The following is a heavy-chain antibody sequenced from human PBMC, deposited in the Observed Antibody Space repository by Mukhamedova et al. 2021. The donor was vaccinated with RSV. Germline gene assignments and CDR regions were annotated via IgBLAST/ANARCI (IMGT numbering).Heavy chain of an antibody. V-gene: IGHV3-23*01. CDR3: AKDRVCSSTNCHFES. D-gene: IGHD2-2*01. CDR2: ISAPGDGT. J-gene: IGHJ4*02. Sequence: EWVSGISAPGDGTFYADSVKGRFTISRDNSKNTLYLQMNSLRVEDTAVYYCAKDRVCSSTNCHFESWGQGTLVTVSS.